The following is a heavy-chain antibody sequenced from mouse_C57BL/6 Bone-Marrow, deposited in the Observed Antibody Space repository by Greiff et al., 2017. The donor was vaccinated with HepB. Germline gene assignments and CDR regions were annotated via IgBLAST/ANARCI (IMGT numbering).Heavy chain of an antibody. CDR2: IYPGDGDT. CDR1: GYAFSSYW. V-gene: IGHV1-80*01. J-gene: IGHJ2*01. Sequence: QVQLQQSGAELVKPGASVKISCKASGYAFSSYWMNWVRQRPGKGLEWIGQIYPGDGDTNYNGKFKGKATLTADKSSSTAYMQLSSLTSEDSAVYFCERKEGYDYSYFGDWGHGTTLTVS. CDR3: ERKEGYDYSYFGD. D-gene: IGHD2-4*01.